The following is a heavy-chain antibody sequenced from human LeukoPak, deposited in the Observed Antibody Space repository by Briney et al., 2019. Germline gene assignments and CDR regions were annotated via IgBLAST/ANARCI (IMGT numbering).Heavy chain of an antibody. CDR1: GGSISNYY. Sequence: SETLSLTCTVSGGSISNYYWSWIRQYPGKGLEWIGYIYYSGSTNYNPSLKSRVTISLDTSKNQFSLKLSSVTAADTAIYYCASTPYYDFWGGYCPFDFWGQGTLVTVSS. CDR3: ASTPYYDFWGGYCPFDF. D-gene: IGHD3-3*01. CDR2: IYYSGST. V-gene: IGHV4-59*01. J-gene: IGHJ4*02.